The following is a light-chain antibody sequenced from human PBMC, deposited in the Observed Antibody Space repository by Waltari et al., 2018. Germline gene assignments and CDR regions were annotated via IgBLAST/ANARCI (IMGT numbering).Light chain of an antibody. V-gene: IGLV2-14*01. J-gene: IGLJ3*02. CDR2: DVT. CDR3: ASYNPGSTLV. Sequence: QSALTQPASVSGSPGQSITISCTGSSSDVGRYNYVSWYQQFPDRAPKLIIYDVTNRPSGVSNRFSGSKSANTASLTISGLQPGDEAEYYCASYNPGSTLVFGGGTKLTVL. CDR1: SSDVGRYNY.